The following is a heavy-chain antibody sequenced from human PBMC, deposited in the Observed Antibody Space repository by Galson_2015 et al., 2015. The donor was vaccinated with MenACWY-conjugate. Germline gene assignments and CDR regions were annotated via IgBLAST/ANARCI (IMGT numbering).Heavy chain of an antibody. CDR2: ISPGDSET. CDR1: GYTFTTYW. CDR3: ARHPPGGRGMDV. V-gene: IGHV5-51*01. J-gene: IGHJ6*02. D-gene: IGHD1-26*01. Sequence: QSGAEVKEPGESLTISCKGSGYTFTTYWIGWVRQLPGKGLEWMGLISPGDSETRYSPAFQGQVTISADKSISTAYVQWDSLQASDTAMYYCARHPPGGRGMDVWGQGTTVTVSS.